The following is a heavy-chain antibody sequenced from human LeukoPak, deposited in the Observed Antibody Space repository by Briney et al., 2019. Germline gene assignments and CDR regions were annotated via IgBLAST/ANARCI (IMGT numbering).Heavy chain of an antibody. Sequence: GGSLRLSCAASGFNFNAYEIHWVRQTPGRGLEWVAVQSFNGDIRIYADSVKGRFTISRDNSTNTLYLQMNSLRAEDTAIYYCAKDLIPGSPDYFDYWGQGTLVTVSS. J-gene: IGHJ4*02. V-gene: IGHV3-30-3*01. CDR1: GFNFNAYE. CDR2: QSFNGDIR. D-gene: IGHD1-26*01. CDR3: AKDLIPGSPDYFDY.